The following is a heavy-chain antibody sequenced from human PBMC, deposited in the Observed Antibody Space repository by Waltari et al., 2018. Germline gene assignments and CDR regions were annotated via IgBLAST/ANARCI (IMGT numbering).Heavy chain of an antibody. Sequence: EVQLVQSGAEVKKPGESLRISCEGSGYDFSTYWITWVRHMPGKGLEWMGGMDPRDSYTNDSPSFRGHVPISVDRSISTAYIQWSGLRASDTAIYYCARTSTRDFYYMDVWGKGTTVTVSS. D-gene: IGHD1-1*01. CDR2: MDPRDSYT. J-gene: IGHJ6*03. V-gene: IGHV5-10-1*01. CDR1: GYDFSTYW. CDR3: ARTSTRDFYYMDV.